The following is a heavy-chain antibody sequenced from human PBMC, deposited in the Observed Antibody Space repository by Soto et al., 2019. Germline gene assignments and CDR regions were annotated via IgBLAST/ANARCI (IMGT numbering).Heavy chain of an antibody. V-gene: IGHV4-31*03. CDR1: GGSITSGGYY. Sequence: QVQLQESGPGLVKPSQTLSLTCTVSGGSITSGGYYWSWIRQHPGKGLEWIGYIFYSGSTYYNPSLKSRVSISVDTSKNKFSLKLSSVTAADTAVYYCARFRFNFGVDDSDARAAFDIWGQGTMVTVSS. CDR2: IFYSGST. D-gene: IGHD3-3*01. CDR3: ARFRFNFGVDDSDARAAFDI. J-gene: IGHJ3*02.